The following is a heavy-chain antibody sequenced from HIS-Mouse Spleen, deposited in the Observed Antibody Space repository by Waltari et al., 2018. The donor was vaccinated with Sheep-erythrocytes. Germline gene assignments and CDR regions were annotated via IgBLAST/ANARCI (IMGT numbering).Heavy chain of an antibody. J-gene: IGHJ4*02. CDR2: IYYSGST. D-gene: IGHD3-22*01. Sequence: QLQLQESGPGLVKPSETLSLTCTVPGGSISSSCYYWGWIRQPPGKGLEWIGSIYYSGSTYYTPSLKSRVTISVDTSKNQFSLKLSSVTAADTAVYYCARLYYYDSSGYYFDYWGQGTLVTVSS. CDR1: GGSISSSCYY. V-gene: IGHV4-39*01. CDR3: ARLYYYDSSGYYFDY.